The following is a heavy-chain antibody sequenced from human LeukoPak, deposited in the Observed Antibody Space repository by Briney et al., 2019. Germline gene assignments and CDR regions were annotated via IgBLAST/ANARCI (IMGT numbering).Heavy chain of an antibody. CDR2: ISYDGGNK. D-gene: IGHD3-22*01. V-gene: IGHV3-30*18. Sequence: GRSLRLSCAASGFTFSSYGMHWVRQAPGKGLECVAVISYDGGNKYYADSVKGRFTISRDNSKNTLYLQMTSLRADDTAVYYCAKSGRYYYDSRGQLREGAFDIWGQGTMVTVSS. J-gene: IGHJ3*02. CDR3: AKSGRYYYDSRGQLREGAFDI. CDR1: GFTFSSYG.